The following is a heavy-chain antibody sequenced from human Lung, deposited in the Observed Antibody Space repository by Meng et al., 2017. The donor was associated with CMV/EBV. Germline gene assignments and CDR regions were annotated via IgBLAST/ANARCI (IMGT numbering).Heavy chain of an antibody. V-gene: IGHV3-23*01. J-gene: IGHJ4*02. CDR3: LLDYFNN. CDR2: ISGTGVST. Sequence: SLGLSWADSGFAFNYYAMSWVRQPPGKGLEWVSGISGTGVSTYYADFVKGRFSISRDNSKNMVYLQMKSLRAEDTAVYYCLLDYFNNWGQGTLVTVSS. CDR1: GFAFNYYA.